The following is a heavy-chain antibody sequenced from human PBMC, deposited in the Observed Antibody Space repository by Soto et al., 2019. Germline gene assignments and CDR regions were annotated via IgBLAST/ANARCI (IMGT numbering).Heavy chain of an antibody. V-gene: IGHV1-69*06. D-gene: IGHD2-15*01. J-gene: IGHJ4*02. CDR2: TGSGTGPG. CDR3: ARRDSGGFYRYFDS. Sequence: QVQLVQSGAEVKKPGSSVKDSCKASGGTFSTNPISWVRQAPGQGLEWMGGTGSGTGPGYHAQKFQGRLTITVDKSTSTVYMELSSRSSEDTAGYYCARRDSGGFYRYFDSWGQGTMVTVSS. CDR1: GGTFSTNP.